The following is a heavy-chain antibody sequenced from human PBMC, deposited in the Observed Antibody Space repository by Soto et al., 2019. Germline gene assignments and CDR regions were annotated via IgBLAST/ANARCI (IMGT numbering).Heavy chain of an antibody. CDR1: GGSISSSSYY. Sequence: SETLSLTCTVSGGSISSSSYYWGWIRQPPGKGLEWIGYIYYGGSTYYNPSLKSRVTISVDTSKNQFSLKLSSVTAADTAVYYCARDGESGFDYWGQGTLVTVSS. CDR3: ARDGESGFDY. CDR2: IYYGGST. V-gene: IGHV4-31*03. D-gene: IGHD3-3*01. J-gene: IGHJ4*02.